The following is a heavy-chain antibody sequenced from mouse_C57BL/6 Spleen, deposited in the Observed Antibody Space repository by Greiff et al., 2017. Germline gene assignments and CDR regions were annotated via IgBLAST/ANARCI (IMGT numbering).Heavy chain of an antibody. D-gene: IGHD1-3*01. CDR1: GYTFTSYW. Sequence: QVQLQQPGAELVKPGASVKLSCKASGYTFTSYWMHWVKPRPGRGLEWIGRIDPNSGGTKYNEKFKSKAILTVDKPSSTAYMQLRSQTSEDSAVYYCAREDDNPAWFAYWGQGTLVTVSA. V-gene: IGHV1-72*01. J-gene: IGHJ3*01. CDR3: AREDDNPAWFAY. CDR2: IDPNSGGT.